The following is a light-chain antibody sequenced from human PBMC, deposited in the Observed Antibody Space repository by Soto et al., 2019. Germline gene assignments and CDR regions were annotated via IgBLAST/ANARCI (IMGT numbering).Light chain of an antibody. CDR1: TSGIGSNT. CDR3: ISYTGKSASYV. Sequence: QSVLTQPPSASGTPGQRVTISCSGATSGIGSNTSHWYRHLPGSCPTLVVFNNDQRPSGVPDRVSGSQSGTSASLAISGLQSEDEADYYCISYTGKSASYVFGHGNKVTVL. V-gene: IGLV1-44*01. CDR2: NND. J-gene: IGLJ1*01.